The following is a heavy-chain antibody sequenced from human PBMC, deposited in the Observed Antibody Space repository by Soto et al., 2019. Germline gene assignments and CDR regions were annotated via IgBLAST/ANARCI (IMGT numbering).Heavy chain of an antibody. Sequence: PGVSLRLSWAGSGFTFRSFTMNWVRQAPGKGLEWVSTISSNSAYIYYTDALRGRFTISRDNAKNSLHLQMNSLRAEDTAVYYCTRDASRDSSARGWFDPWGPGTLVTVSS. D-gene: IGHD6-13*01. CDR2: ISSNSAYI. CDR3: TRDASRDSSARGWFDP. V-gene: IGHV3-21*01. CDR1: GFTFRSFT. J-gene: IGHJ5*02.